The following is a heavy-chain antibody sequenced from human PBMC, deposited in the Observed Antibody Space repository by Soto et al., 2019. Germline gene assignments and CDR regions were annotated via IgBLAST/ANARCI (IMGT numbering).Heavy chain of an antibody. V-gene: IGHV1-2*04. CDR2: TNLYSGGK. J-gene: IGHJ4*01. Sequence: ASVKVSCLASGCSFTGYYMHWVRQAPGQGLDWMGWTNLYSGGKNYAQQLQGWVTMTRDTSLSTAYIELSRLSSDDTAVYFCARDPWGYTLAFCFRGQGTLVTGSS. CDR1: GCSFTGYY. D-gene: IGHD5-18*01. CDR3: ARDPWGYTLAFCF.